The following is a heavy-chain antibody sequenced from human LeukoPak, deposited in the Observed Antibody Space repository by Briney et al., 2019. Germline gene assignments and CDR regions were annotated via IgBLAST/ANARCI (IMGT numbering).Heavy chain of an antibody. CDR1: GGSFSGYN. V-gene: IGHV4-34*06. CDR2: IYHSGST. J-gene: IGHJ4*02. D-gene: IGHD3-10*01. CDR3: ADGGDYGSGSLDY. Sequence: SETLSLTCAVYGGSFSGYNWGWIRQPPGKGLEWIGSIYHSGSTYYNPSLKSRVTISVETTKNQSPLKQVSVPAADTTVYYCADGGDYGSGSLDYWGQGTLVTVSS.